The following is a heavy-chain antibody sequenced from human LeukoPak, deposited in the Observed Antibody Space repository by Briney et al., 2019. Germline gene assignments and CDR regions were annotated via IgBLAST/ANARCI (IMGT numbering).Heavy chain of an antibody. CDR1: GFTFSSYS. CDR3: AKATYYYDSSGYYAIIFDY. J-gene: IGHJ4*02. D-gene: IGHD3-22*01. V-gene: IGHV3-23*01. Sequence: GGSLILSCAASGFTFSSYSMNWVRQAPGTGLEWVSAISGSGGNTYYADSVKGRFTISRDNSKNTLYLQMNSLRAEDTALYYCAKATYYYDSSGYYAIIFDYWGQGTLVTVSS. CDR2: ISGSGGNT.